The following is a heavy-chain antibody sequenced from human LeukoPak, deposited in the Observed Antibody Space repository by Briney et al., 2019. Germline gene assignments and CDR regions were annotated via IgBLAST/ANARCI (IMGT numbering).Heavy chain of an antibody. Sequence: GGSLGLSCAASGFTFSSYAMSWVRQAPGKGLEWVSAISCSGGSTYYADSVKGRFTISRDNSKDTLYLQMNSLRAEDTAVYYCAKDYGDYEPGEAFDIWGQGTMVTVSS. CDR3: AKDYGDYEPGEAFDI. D-gene: IGHD4-17*01. V-gene: IGHV3-23*01. CDR2: ISCSGGST. J-gene: IGHJ3*02. CDR1: GFTFSSYA.